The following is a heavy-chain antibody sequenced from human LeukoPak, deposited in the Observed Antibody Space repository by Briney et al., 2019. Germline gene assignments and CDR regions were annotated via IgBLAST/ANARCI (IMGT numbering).Heavy chain of an antibody. V-gene: IGHV4-59*12. CDR3: ARDCLYCSGGSLSY. CDR2: IYYSGST. Sequence: SETLSLTCTVSGGSISSYYWSWIRQPPGKGLEWIGYIYYSGSTNYNPSLKSRVTISVDTSKNQFSLKLSSVTAADTAVYYCARDCLYCSGGSLSYWGQGTLVTVSS. CDR1: GGSISSYY. J-gene: IGHJ4*02. D-gene: IGHD2-15*01.